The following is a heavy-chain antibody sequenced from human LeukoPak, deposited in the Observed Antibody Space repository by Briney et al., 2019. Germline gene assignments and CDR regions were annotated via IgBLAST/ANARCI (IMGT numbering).Heavy chain of an antibody. V-gene: IGHV4-4*07. D-gene: IGHD3-10*01. CDR2: IYTSGST. CDR3: AREQGGSWFGDSRGAFDI. J-gene: IGHJ3*02. CDR1: GGSISSYY. Sequence: SETLSLNCTVSGGSISSYYWSWIRQPAGKGLEWIGRIYTSGSTNYNPSLKSRVTMSVDTSKNQFSLKLSSVTAADTAVYYCAREQGGSWFGDSRGAFDIWGQGTMVTVSS.